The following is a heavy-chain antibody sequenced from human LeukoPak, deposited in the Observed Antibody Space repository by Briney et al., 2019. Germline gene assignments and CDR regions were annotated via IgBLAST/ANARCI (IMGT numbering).Heavy chain of an antibody. Sequence: GGSLRLSCAASGFTFSSYAMSWVRQAPGKGLEWVSAISGSGGSTYCADSVKGRFTISRDNSKNTLYLQMNSLRAEDTAVYYCARDPNYYGSGSRFDYWGQGTLVTVSS. CDR2: ISGSGGST. V-gene: IGHV3-23*01. J-gene: IGHJ4*02. D-gene: IGHD3-10*01. CDR3: ARDPNYYGSGSRFDY. CDR1: GFTFSSYA.